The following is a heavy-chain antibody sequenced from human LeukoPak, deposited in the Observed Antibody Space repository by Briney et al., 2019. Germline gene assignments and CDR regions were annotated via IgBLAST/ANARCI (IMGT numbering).Heavy chain of an antibody. V-gene: IGHV3-53*01. CDR3: ARNIPFAFDI. CDR1: GFTFRSYA. Sequence: GGSLRLSCAASGFTFRSYAMSWVRQAPGKGLEWVSIIYNDGSTYYADSMKGRFTISRDNSKNTLYLQVNSLRAEDTAMYYCARNIPFAFDIWGQGTMVTVSS. CDR2: IYNDGST. J-gene: IGHJ3*02. D-gene: IGHD2-21*01.